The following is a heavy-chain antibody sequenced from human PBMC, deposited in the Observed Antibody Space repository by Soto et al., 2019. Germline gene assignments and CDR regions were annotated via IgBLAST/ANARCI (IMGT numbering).Heavy chain of an antibody. J-gene: IGHJ3*02. Sequence: SETLSLTCTVSGGSISSYYWSWIRQPPGKGLEWIGYIYYSGSTNYNPSLKSRVTISVDTSKNQFSLKLSSVTAADTAVYYCASAGRGEYYYDSSGSVDIWGQGTMVTVS. D-gene: IGHD3-22*01. V-gene: IGHV4-59*01. CDR2: IYYSGST. CDR1: GGSISSYY. CDR3: ASAGRGEYYYDSSGSVDI.